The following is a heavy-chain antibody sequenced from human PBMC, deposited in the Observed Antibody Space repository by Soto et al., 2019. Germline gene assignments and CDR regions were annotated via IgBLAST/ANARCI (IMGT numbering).Heavy chain of an antibody. J-gene: IGHJ3*01. CDR2: TIPMLTVT. CDR3: SIGSWSAETFDV. Sequence: QVHLIQSGAEVKKPGSSVKVSCKAAGGTFNTYTLFWVRQAPGHGLEWMGRTIPMLTVTNSAQKFQCRLTLTSDKSTGTAFMELTSLRSDDTAVYYCSIGSWSAETFDVWGQGTMVTVSS. D-gene: IGHD2-2*01. V-gene: IGHV1-69*02. CDR1: GGTFNTYT.